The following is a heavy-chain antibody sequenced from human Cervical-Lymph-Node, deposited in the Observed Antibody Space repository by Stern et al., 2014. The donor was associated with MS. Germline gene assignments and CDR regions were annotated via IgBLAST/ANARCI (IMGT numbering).Heavy chain of an antibody. CDR2: IQGDGPLT. D-gene: IGHD3-3*01. J-gene: IGHJ4*02. Sequence: VQLVQSRGGLDQHGGSLRLSCVASGFTFSTTRMHWVRHGPGEGLVWVAPIQGDGPLTHYAYSVKGRFCISRDNTENTVHLHMNSLRVEETAVYYCVKEGFWSLDYWGQGTLVTVSS. V-gene: IGHV3-74*01. CDR1: GFTFSTTR. CDR3: VKEGFWSLDY.